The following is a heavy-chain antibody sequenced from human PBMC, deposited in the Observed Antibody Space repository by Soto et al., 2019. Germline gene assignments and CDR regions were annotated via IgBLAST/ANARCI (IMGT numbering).Heavy chain of an antibody. CDR2: IKSKTDGGTT. D-gene: IGHD6-19*01. Sequence: GGSLRLSCAASGFTFNNAWMNWVRQAPGKGLEWVGRIKSKTDGGTTDYAAPVKGRFTISRDDPKHTLYLQMNSLKTEDTAVYYCTTESPYSSGWYHDYHHLNAVRGQGTTVTVSS. CDR3: TTESPYSSGWYHDYHHLNAV. V-gene: IGHV3-15*07. CDR1: GFTFNNAW. J-gene: IGHJ6*02.